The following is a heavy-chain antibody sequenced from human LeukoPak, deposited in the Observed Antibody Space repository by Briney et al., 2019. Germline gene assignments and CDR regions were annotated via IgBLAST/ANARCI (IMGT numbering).Heavy chain of an antibody. CDR1: GGSISSGGYS. J-gene: IGHJ2*01. V-gene: IGHV4-30-2*01. CDR2: NYHSGST. CDR3: ARDRPGDWYFDL. Sequence: SQTLSLTCAVSGGSISSGGYSWSWIRQPPGKGLEWIGYNYHSGSTYYNPSLKSRVTISVDRSKNQFSLKLSSVTAADTAVYYCARDRPGDWYFDLWGRGTLVTVSS. D-gene: IGHD7-27*01.